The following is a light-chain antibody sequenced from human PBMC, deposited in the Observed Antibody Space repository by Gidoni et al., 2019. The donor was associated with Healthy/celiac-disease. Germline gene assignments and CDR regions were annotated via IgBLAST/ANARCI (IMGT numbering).Light chain of an antibody. J-gene: IGKJ1*01. CDR1: PSVSSSY. CDR2: GAS. CDR3: QQYGSSPT. V-gene: IGKV3-20*01. Sequence: ELVLTQSPGTLSLPPGERATLSRRASPSVSSSYLAWYQQKPGQAPRLLIHGASSRATGIPDRFSGSGSGTDFTLTISRLEPEDFAVYYCQQYGSSPTFGQGTKVEIK.